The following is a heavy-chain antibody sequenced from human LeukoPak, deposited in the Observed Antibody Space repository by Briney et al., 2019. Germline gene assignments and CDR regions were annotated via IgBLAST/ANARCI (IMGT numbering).Heavy chain of an antibody. D-gene: IGHD2-21*01. Sequence: TGGPLRLSCAASGFIFNKAWVNWVRQAPGKGPEWVGRIKSNNDGGTTDYASPVEGRFIISRDDSKNTIYLQMNRLIIDDTAIYYCTPVMVEDRGFWGQGTLVTVSS. V-gene: IGHV3-15*01. J-gene: IGHJ4*02. CDR3: TPVMVEDRGF. CDR1: GFIFNKAW. CDR2: IKSNNDGGTT.